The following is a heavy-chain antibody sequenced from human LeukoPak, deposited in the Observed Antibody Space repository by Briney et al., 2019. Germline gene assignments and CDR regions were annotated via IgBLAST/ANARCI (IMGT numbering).Heavy chain of an antibody. CDR1: GGSFSCYD. J-gene: IGHJ6*03. CDR2: INHGGST. D-gene: IGHD3-10*01. Sequence: SETLSLTCAVYGGSFSCYDWSWIRQPPGKGLEWIGEINHGGSTNYNPSLKSRVTISVDTSKNQFSLKLSSVTAADTAVYYCARRLGRKFGERFYYYHYMDVWGKGTTVTISS. V-gene: IGHV4-34*01. CDR3: ARRLGRKFGERFYYYHYMDV.